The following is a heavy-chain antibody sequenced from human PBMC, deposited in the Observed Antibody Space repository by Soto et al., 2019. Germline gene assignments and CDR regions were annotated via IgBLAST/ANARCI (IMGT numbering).Heavy chain of an antibody. CDR1: GFSLITSGVG. CDR2: IYWDDDK. Sequence: QITLKESGPTLVKPTQTLTLTCTISGFSLITSGVGVGWIRQPPGKALKWLALIYWDDDKRYSPSLKSRLTITTHTSKNQVVLTMTTMDPVDTATYYCAHIVTGCFTWGRGALVTVSS. V-gene: IGHV2-5*02. CDR3: AHIVTGCFT. D-gene: IGHD3-16*01. J-gene: IGHJ5*01.